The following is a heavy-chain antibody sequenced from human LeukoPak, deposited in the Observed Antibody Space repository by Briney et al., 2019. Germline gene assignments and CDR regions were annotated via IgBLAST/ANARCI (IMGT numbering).Heavy chain of an antibody. CDR3: ARSATTPGTFDY. CDR1: GFTFSSYA. J-gene: IGHJ4*02. Sequence: GRSLRLSCAASGFTFSSYAMHWVRQAPGKGLEWVAVISYDGSNKYYVDSVKGRFTISRDNSKNTLYLQMNSLRAEDTAVYYCARSATTPGTFDYWGQGTLVTVSS. CDR2: ISYDGSNK. D-gene: IGHD4-17*01. V-gene: IGHV3-30*04.